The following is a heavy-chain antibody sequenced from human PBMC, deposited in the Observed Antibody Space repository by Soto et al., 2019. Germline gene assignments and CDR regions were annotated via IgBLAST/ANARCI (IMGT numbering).Heavy chain of an antibody. CDR2: ISYDGSNK. CDR3: ATDEKVYGGNPPFAY. V-gene: IGHV3-30-3*01. CDR1: GFTFSSYA. D-gene: IGHD4-17*01. Sequence: GGSLRLSCAASGFTFSSYAMHWVRQAPGKGLEWVAVISYDGSNKYYADSVKGRFTISRDNSKNTLYLQMNSLRAEDTAVYYCATDEKVYGGNPPFAYWGQGTLVTVSS. J-gene: IGHJ4*02.